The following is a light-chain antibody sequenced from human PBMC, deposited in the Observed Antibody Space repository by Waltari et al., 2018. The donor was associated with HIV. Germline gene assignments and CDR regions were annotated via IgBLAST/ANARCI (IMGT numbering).Light chain of an antibody. Sequence: EIVMTQSPVTLSVSPGERATLSCRASQSVNSNLVWYQQKPGQAPRLLMYGPLSRAPGVPARFSGSGSGTEFTLTIDSLQSEDSVVYFCQQYNDWPFTFGQGTKLEIK. CDR2: GPL. J-gene: IGKJ2*01. V-gene: IGKV3-15*01. CDR1: QSVNSN. CDR3: QQYNDWPFT.